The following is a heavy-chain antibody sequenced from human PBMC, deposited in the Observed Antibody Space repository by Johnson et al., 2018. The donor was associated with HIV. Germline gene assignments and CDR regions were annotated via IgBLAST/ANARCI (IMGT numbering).Heavy chain of an antibody. Sequence: VQLVESGGGLVQPGGSLRLSCAASGFTVSSNYMSWVRQAPGKGLEWVSVIYSGGSTYYADSVKGRFTISRDNSKNTLYLQMNNLRAEDTAVYYCARDMIIEAFDIWGQGTMVTVSS. J-gene: IGHJ3*02. CDR1: GFTVSSNY. V-gene: IGHV3-66*01. D-gene: IGHD3-16*01. CDR3: ARDMIIEAFDI. CDR2: IYSGGST.